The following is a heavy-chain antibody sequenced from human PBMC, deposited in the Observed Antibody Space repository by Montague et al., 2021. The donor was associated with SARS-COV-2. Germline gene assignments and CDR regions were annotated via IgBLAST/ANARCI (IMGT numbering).Heavy chain of an antibody. V-gene: IGHV6-1*01. D-gene: IGHD3-10*01. CDR1: GDSVSTYGVA. CDR2: TIYTGSAWYN. Sequence: RPISGDSVSTYGVAWDWIRQSPSRGLEWLGMTIYTGSAWYNEYAESVKGRITINPDTPKNQFSLHLTSVTPEDTAVYYCARHSYRTFDFWGQGTLVTVSS. J-gene: IGHJ4*02. CDR3: ARHSYRTFDF.